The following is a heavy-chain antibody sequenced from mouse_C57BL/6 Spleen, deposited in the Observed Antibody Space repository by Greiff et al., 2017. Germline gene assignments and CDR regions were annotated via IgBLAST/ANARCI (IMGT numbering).Heavy chain of an antibody. CDR3: ARQGHYDYENYNYAMDY. CDR2: IYSSDSAT. Sequence: QVQLQQPGAELVRPGSSVKLSCTASGYTFTSYWMDWVQQRPGQGLEWIGNIYSSDSATHYNQKFKDKATLPVDKSYSTAYMQLSSLTSEDSAVYYCARQGHYDYENYNYAMDYWGQGTSVTVSS. J-gene: IGHJ4*01. D-gene: IGHD2-4*01. V-gene: IGHV1-61*01. CDR1: GYTFTSYW.